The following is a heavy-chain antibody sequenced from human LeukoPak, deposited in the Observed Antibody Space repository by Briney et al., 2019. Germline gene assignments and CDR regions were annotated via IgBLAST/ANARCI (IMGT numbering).Heavy chain of an antibody. CDR1: GFTFSSHW. J-gene: IGHJ6*02. Sequence: PGGSLRLSCAASGFTFSSHWMHWVRHAPGKGLVWVSRINTDGTSATYADSVKGRFTFSRDNAKNTLYLQMNGLRAEDTAVYYCTRGHYYDMDVWGQGTTVTVSS. CDR3: TRGHYYDMDV. V-gene: IGHV3-74*03. CDR2: INTDGTSA.